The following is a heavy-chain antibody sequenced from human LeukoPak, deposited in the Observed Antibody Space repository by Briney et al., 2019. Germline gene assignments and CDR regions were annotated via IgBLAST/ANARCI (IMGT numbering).Heavy chain of an antibody. CDR2: ISYDGSNK. CDR3: ASQLGDASDI. D-gene: IGHD6-13*01. CDR1: GFTFSNAW. J-gene: IGHJ3*02. V-gene: IGHV3-30*03. Sequence: PGGSLRLSCAASGFTFSNAWMSWVRQAPGKGLEWVAVISYDGSNKYYADSVKGRFTISRDNSKNTLYLQMNSLRAEDTAVYYCASQLGDASDIWGQGTMVTVSS.